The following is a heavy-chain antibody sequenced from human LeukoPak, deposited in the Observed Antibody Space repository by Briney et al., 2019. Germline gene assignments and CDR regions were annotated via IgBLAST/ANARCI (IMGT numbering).Heavy chain of an antibody. J-gene: IGHJ4*02. D-gene: IGHD3-10*01. CDR3: ARGSSGSYSFDY. CDR2: INHSGST. V-gene: IGHV4-34*01. CDR1: GGSFSGYY. Sequence: SETLSLTCAVYGGSFSGYYWSWIRQPPGKGLEWIGEINHSGSTNYNPSLKSRVTISVDTSKNQFSLKLSSVTAADTAVYYCARGSSGSYSFDYWDQGTLVTVSS.